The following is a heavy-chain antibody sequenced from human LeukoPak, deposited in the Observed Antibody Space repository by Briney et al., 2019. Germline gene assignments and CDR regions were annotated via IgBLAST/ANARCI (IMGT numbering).Heavy chain of an antibody. CDR1: GFTVSDHY. D-gene: IGHD3-22*01. J-gene: IGHJ3*02. V-gene: IGHV3-72*01. CDR3: TKPSYYDSRGYSTNGFDI. CDR2: NRGESKSYTT. Sequence: GGSLRLACVASGFTVSDHYIDEVRQAPGKGLEWVGRNRGESKSYTTDYAAFVRGRFTISRDDSKNSLYLQMYSLKTEDTAVYFCTKPSYYDSRGYSTNGFDIWGQGTMVTVSS.